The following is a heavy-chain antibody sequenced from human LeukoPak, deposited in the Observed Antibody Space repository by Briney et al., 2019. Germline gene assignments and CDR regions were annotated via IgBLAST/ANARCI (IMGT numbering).Heavy chain of an antibody. J-gene: IGHJ3*02. CDR3: ARSETYDAFDI. CDR1: VFTVSSNY. V-gene: IGHV3-66*01. Sequence: GGSLRLSCAASVFTVSSNYMSWVRQAPGKGLEWVSVIYSGGSTYYADSVKGRFTISRDNSKNTLYLQMNSLRAEDTAVYYCARSETYDAFDIWGQGTMVTVSS. CDR2: IYSGGST.